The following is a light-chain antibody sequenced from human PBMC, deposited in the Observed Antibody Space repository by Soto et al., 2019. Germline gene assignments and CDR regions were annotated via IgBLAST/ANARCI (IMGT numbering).Light chain of an antibody. Sequence: DIQMTQSPSSVSASVGDRVTITCRASQSISSWLAWYQQKPGKAHKXLIYTASNLQSGVPSRFRGSGSGTDLTINISRLKPEDGATDDGQQTNSFPITFCQGTRLEIK. CDR2: TAS. V-gene: IGKV1D-12*01. J-gene: IGKJ5*01. CDR3: QQTNSFPIT. CDR1: QSISSW.